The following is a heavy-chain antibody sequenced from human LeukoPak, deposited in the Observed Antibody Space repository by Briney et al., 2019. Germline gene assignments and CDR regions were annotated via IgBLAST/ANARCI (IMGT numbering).Heavy chain of an antibody. CDR2: IYYSGST. J-gene: IGHJ5*02. V-gene: IGHV4-59*01. CDR3: ARVKAIARAFWFDP. CDR1: GGSISSYY. D-gene: IGHD3-3*02. Sequence: KASETLSLTCTVSGGSISSYYWSWIRQPPGKGLEWIGYIYYSGSTNYNPSLQSRVTISVDTSKNQFSLKLSSVTAADTAVYYCARVKAIARAFWFDPWGQGTLVTVSS.